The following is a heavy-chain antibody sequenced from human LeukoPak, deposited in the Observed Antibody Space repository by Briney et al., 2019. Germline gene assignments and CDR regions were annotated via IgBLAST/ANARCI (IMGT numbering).Heavy chain of an antibody. CDR2: INPSGGST. Sequence: GASVKVSCKASGYTFTSYYMHWVRQAPGQGLEWMGIINPSGGSTSYAQKFQGRVTMTRDMSTSTVYMELSSLRSEDTAVYYCARGAVGPYYYDSSPPWPADYWGQGTLVTVSS. V-gene: IGHV1-46*01. CDR3: ARGAVGPYYYDSSPPWPADY. J-gene: IGHJ4*02. CDR1: GYTFTSYY. D-gene: IGHD3-22*01.